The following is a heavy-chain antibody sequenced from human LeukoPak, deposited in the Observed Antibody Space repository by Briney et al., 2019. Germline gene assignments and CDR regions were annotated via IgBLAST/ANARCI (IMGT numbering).Heavy chain of an antibody. D-gene: IGHD1-26*01. CDR3: AKDRTVGASYWYFDL. V-gene: IGHV3-23*01. CDR2: ISSSGSGDNT. Sequence: PGGSLRLSCAASGVTLSTYAMSRARQAPGKGLEWVSGISSSGSGDNTYYADSVKGRFTISRDSSKNTLFLHMNTLRAEDTAIYYCAKDRTVGASYWYFDLWGCDTLVTVSS. J-gene: IGHJ2*01. CDR1: GVTLSTYA.